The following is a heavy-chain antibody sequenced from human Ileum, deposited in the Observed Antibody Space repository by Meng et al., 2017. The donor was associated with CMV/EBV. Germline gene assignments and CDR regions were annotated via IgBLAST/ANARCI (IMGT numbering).Heavy chain of an antibody. CDR1: AGLIRSSSVE. CDR2: IYYRGNN. D-gene: IGHD7-27*01. CDR3: ARDRNWGSWFDP. V-gene: IGHV4-39*07. Sequence: CAGPGKPSGTRYLFCRFSAGLIRSSSVEWGWISQQLGTGVEVIGSIYYRGNNYYNPSHKSRVTISVDTSNNQFSLNLESVTAAATATYYGARDRNWGSWFDPWGQGTLVTVSS. J-gene: IGHJ5*02.